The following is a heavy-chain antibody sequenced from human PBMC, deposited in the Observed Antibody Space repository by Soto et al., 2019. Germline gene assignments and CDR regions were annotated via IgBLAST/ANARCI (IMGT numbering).Heavy chain of an antibody. V-gene: IGHV5-51*01. D-gene: IGHD3-10*01. CDR1: GYSFTNYW. CDR3: ARLGRVTMVRGATNHLQYYYYGMDV. Sequence: PGESMKISCKGSGYSFTNYWIGWVRQMPGKGLEWMGIIYPGDSDTRYSPSFQGQVTISADKSISTAYLQWSSLKASDTAMYYCARLGRVTMVRGATNHLQYYYYGMDVWGQGTTVTVSS. CDR2: IYPGDSDT. J-gene: IGHJ6*02.